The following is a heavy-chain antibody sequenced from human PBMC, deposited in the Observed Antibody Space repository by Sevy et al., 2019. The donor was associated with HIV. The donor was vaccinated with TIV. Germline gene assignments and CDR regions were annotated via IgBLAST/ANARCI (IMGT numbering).Heavy chain of an antibody. D-gene: IGHD3-22*01. CDR3: ATTKDYYESSGYPFDY. CDR2: FDPEDGET. Sequence: ASVKVSCKASGGTFSSYAISWVRQAPGQGLEWMGSFDPEDGETIYAQKFQGRVTMTEDRSTDTAYMDLSSLRSEDTAVYYCATTKDYYESSGYPFDYWGQGTLVTVSS. V-gene: IGHV1-24*01. J-gene: IGHJ4*02. CDR1: GGTFSSYA.